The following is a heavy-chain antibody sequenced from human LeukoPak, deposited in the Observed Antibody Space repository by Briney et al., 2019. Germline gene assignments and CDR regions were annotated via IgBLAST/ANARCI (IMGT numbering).Heavy chain of an antibody. CDR1: GFTFSSYE. Sequence: PGGSLRLSCAASGFTFSSYEMNWVRQAPGKGLEWVSYISGSGSTVYYADSVKGRFTISRDNAKNSLYLQMNGLRAEDTAVYYCAREPFDYWGQGTPVTVSS. CDR2: ISGSGSTV. V-gene: IGHV3-48*03. J-gene: IGHJ4*02. CDR3: AREPFDY.